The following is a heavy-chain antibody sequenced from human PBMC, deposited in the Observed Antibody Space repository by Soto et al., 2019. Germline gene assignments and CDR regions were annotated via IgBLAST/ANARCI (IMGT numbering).Heavy chain of an antibody. CDR1: GFTFSSYA. V-gene: IGHV3-23*01. D-gene: IGHD4-17*01. Sequence: GGSLRLSCAASGFTFSSYAMIWVRQAPGKGLEWVSAISGSGGSTYYADSVKGRFTISRDNSKNTLYLQMNSLRAEDTAVYYCAKIGYGDYSPFDYWGQGTLVTVSS. J-gene: IGHJ4*02. CDR2: ISGSGGST. CDR3: AKIGYGDYSPFDY.